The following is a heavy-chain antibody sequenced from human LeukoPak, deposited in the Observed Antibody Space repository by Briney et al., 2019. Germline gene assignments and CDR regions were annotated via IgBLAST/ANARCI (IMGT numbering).Heavy chain of an antibody. CDR2: ISSSSSYI. J-gene: IGHJ4*02. V-gene: IGHV3-21*01. CDR1: GFTFSSYS. D-gene: IGHD1-26*01. CDR3: ARGQLSGSYSDY. Sequence: GGSLRLSCAASGFTFSSYSMNWVRQAPGKGLEWVSSISSSSSYIYYADSVKGRFTISRDNAKNSLYLQMNSLRAEDTAVYYCARGQLSGSYSDYWGQGTLVTVSS.